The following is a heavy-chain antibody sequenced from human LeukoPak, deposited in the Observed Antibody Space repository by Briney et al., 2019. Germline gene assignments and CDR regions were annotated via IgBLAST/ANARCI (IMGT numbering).Heavy chain of an antibody. Sequence: SETLSLTCTVSGGSISSSSYYWGWIRQPPGKGLEWIGSIYYSGSTYYNPSLKSRVTISVDTSKKQFSLKLSSVTAADTAVYYCVKDRGNHTTDYWGQGTLVTVSS. CDR2: IYYSGST. V-gene: IGHV4-39*07. J-gene: IGHJ4*02. CDR3: VKDRGNHTTDY. CDR1: GGSISSSSYY. D-gene: IGHD1-14*01.